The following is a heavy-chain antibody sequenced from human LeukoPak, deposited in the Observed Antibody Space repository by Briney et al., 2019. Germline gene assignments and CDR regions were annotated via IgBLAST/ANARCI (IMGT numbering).Heavy chain of an antibody. D-gene: IGHD6-6*01. Sequence: ASVKVSCKASGYTFTSYAMHWVRQAPGQRLEWMGWINAGNGNTKYSQKFQGRVTITRDTSASTAYMELSSLRSEDTAVYYCARAATRPFARGIDYFDYWGQGTLVTVSS. J-gene: IGHJ4*02. V-gene: IGHV1-3*01. CDR3: ARAATRPFARGIDYFDY. CDR1: GYTFTSYA. CDR2: INAGNGNT.